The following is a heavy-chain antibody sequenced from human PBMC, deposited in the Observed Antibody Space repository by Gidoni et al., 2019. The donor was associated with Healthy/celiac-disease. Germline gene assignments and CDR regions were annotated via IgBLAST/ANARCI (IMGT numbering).Heavy chain of an antibody. CDR2: IYYSGST. CDR1: GGSISSGGYY. J-gene: IGHJ6*02. V-gene: IGHV4-31*03. CDR3: ATRRYCSSTSCYQDYYYGMDV. D-gene: IGHD2-2*01. Sequence: QVQLQESGPGLVKPSQTLSLTCTVSGGSISSGGYYWSWIRQHPGKGLEWIGYIYYSGSTYYNPSLKSRVTISVDTSKNQFSLKLSSVTAADTAVYYCATRRYCSSTSCYQDYYYGMDVWGQGTTVTVSS.